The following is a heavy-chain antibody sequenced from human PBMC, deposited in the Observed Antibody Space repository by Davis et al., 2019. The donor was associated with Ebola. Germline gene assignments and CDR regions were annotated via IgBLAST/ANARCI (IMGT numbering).Heavy chain of an antibody. J-gene: IGHJ4*02. CDR1: GFNFGDYA. CDR2: IRSKAYGGTA. V-gene: IGHV3-49*03. CDR3: TREEGGGADY. Sequence: GESLKISCTTSGFNFGDYAMSWFRQAPGKGLEWVAFIRSKAYGGTAEYAASVKRRFTISRDDSKSIAYLQMNSLKTEDTAVYYCTREEGGGADYWGQGALVTVSS. D-gene: IGHD3-16*01.